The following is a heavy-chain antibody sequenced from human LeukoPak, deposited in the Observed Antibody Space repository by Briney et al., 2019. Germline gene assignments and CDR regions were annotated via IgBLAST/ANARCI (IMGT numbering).Heavy chain of an antibody. CDR3: ARDRFKYYDSSGYWADAFDI. Sequence: ASVKVSCKASGYTFTGYYMHWVRQAPGQGLEWMGWINPNSGGTNYAQKFQGRVTMTRDASISTAYMELSRLRSDDTAVYYCARDRFKYYDSSGYWADAFDIWGQGTMVTVSS. CDR2: INPNSGGT. CDR1: GYTFTGYY. V-gene: IGHV1-2*02. J-gene: IGHJ3*02. D-gene: IGHD3-22*01.